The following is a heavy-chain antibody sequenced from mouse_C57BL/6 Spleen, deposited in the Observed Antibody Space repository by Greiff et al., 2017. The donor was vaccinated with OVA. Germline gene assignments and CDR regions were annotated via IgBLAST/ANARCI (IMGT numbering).Heavy chain of an antibody. Sequence: QVHVKQSGPELVKPGASVKISCKASGYSFTSYYIHWVKQRPGQGLEWIGWIYPGSGNTKYNEKFKGKATLTADTSSSTAYMQLSSLTSEDSAVYYCARYGSSYGDAMDYWGQGTSVTVSS. CDR2: IYPGSGNT. CDR1: GYSFTSYY. J-gene: IGHJ4*01. CDR3: ARYGSSYGDAMDY. V-gene: IGHV1-66*01. D-gene: IGHD1-1*01.